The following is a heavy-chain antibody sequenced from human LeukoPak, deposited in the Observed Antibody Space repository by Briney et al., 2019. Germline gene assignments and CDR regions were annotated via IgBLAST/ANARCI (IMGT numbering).Heavy chain of an antibody. D-gene: IGHD1-14*01. CDR3: ARSQAGTFDI. J-gene: IGHJ3*02. CDR2: MNPNSGNT. V-gene: IGHV1-8*02. Sequence: ASVKVSCKASGGTFSSYAISWVRQATGQGLEWMGWMNPNSGNTGYVQKFQGRVTMTRNTPINTAYMELSSLRSEDTAVYYCARSQAGTFDIWGQGTMVTVSS. CDR1: GGTFSSYA.